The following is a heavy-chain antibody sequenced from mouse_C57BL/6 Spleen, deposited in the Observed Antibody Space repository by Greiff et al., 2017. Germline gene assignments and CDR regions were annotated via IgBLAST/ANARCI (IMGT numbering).Heavy chain of an antibody. Sequence: QVQLKESGAELMKPGASVKLSCKASGYTFTGYWIEWVKQRPGHGLEWIGEILPGSGSTTYNEKFKGKATVTADTASNTAYMQLSSLTTEDSAIYDSVSGIVRGSYPDWCVDVGGTGTTGTVSS. CDR1: GYTFTGYW. CDR2: ILPGSGST. V-gene: IGHV1-9*01. CDR3: VSGIVRGSYPDWCVDV. J-gene: IGHJ1*03. D-gene: IGHD6-1*01.